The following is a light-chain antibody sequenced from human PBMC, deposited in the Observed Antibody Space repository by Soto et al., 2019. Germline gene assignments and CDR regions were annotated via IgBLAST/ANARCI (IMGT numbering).Light chain of an antibody. Sequence: QSALTQPASVSGSPGQSITISCTGTSSDVGGYNYVSWYQQHPGKAPKLMIYDVSNRPSGVSNRFSGAKSGNTGSLTISGLQAEDEAGYYCSSYTSRSTVVFGRGTKVTVL. J-gene: IGLJ2*01. CDR1: SSDVGGYNY. CDR3: SSYTSRSTVV. CDR2: DVS. V-gene: IGLV2-14*01.